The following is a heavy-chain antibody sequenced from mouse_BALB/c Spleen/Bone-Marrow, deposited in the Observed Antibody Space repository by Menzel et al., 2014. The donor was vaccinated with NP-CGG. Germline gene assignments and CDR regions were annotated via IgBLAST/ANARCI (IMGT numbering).Heavy chain of an antibody. J-gene: IGHJ3*01. CDR2: INPSSGRT. D-gene: IGHD2-14*01. CDR1: GYTFTTYW. Sequence: QVQLQQSGAELVKPGASVKLSCRASGYTFTTYWMHWVKQRPGQGLEWIGEINPSSGRTNYNEKFKSKATLTVDKSSSTAYMQLSSLTSEDSAVYYCARDYGYDAGFAWLVYWGQGTLVTVSA. V-gene: IGHV1S81*02. CDR3: ARDYGYDAGFAWLVY.